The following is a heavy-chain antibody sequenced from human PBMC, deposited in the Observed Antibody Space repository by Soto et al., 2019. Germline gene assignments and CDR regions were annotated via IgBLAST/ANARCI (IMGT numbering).Heavy chain of an antibody. V-gene: IGHV1-2*02. CDR1: GYTFTGYF. CDR2: INPNSGVT. Sequence: DSVKVACKASGYTFTGYFFHWVRQAPGEGLEWVGYINPNSGVTKYAPRFLGRVTITRDTTIRTAYMNLNNMRSDDTAVYFCSRGGGTIHASLPWGPGTLVTVSS. CDR3: SRGGGTIHASLP. D-gene: IGHD2-2*01. J-gene: IGHJ5*02.